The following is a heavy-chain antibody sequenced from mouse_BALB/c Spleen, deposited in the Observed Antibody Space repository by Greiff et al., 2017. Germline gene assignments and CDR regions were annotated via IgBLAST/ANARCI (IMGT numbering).Heavy chain of an antibody. CDR1: GYAFTDYL. CDR3: ARRGNFAY. J-gene: IGHJ3*01. D-gene: IGHD2-1*01. Sequence: VQLQQSGAELVRPGTSVKVSCKASGYAFTDYLIEWVKQRPGQGLEWIGVINPGSGGTNYNEKFKGKATLTADKSSSTAYMQLSSLTSDDSAVYFCARRGNFAYWGQGTLVTVSA. CDR2: INPGSGGT. V-gene: IGHV1-54*01.